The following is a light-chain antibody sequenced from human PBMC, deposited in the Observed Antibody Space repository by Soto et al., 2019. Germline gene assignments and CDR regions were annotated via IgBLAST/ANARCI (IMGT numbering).Light chain of an antibody. CDR3: QQTLSVPRT. Sequence: DIQMTQSPRFLSASVGDRVTITCRASQNIRTYLTWNQQKPGKGPTVLIYAASTLQRGVPSRFSGSTTGTDFTLTITGLQPEDSATYYCQQTLSVPRTFGLGTKVEIK. CDR1: QNIRTY. V-gene: IGKV1-39*01. J-gene: IGKJ1*01. CDR2: AAS.